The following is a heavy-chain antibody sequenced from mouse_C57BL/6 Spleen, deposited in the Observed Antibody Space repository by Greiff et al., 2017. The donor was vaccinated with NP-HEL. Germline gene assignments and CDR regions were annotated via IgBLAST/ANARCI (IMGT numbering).Heavy chain of an antibody. D-gene: IGHD2-3*01. V-gene: IGHV2-6*03. CDR1: GFSLTSYG. CDR3: ATTSYYDGYSYFDY. J-gene: IGHJ2*01. Sequence: VKVEESGPGLVAPSQSLSITCTVSGFSLTSYGVHWVRQPPGKGLEWLVVIWSDGSTTYNSALKSRLSISKDNSKSQVFLKMNSLQTDDTAMYYCATTSYYDGYSYFDYWGQGTTLTVSS. CDR2: IWSDGST.